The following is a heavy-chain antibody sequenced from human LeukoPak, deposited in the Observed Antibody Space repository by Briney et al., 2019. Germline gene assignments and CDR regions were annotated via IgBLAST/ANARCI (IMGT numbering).Heavy chain of an antibody. CDR1: GFXFSNAW. CDR3: ARDHSWAFDI. J-gene: IGHJ3*02. V-gene: IGHV3-48*02. Sequence: PGGSLRLSCAASGFXFSNAWINWVRQAPGKGLEWVSYIGGGSGSRIYYADSVKGRFSISRDNAKNSLHLQMNSLRDDDTAVYYCARDHSWAFDIWGQGAMVTVSS. CDR2: IGGGSGSRI. D-gene: IGHD2-15*01.